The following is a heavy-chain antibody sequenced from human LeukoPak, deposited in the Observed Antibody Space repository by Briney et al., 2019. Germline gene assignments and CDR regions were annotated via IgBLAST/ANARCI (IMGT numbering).Heavy chain of an antibody. V-gene: IGHV3-23*01. Sequence: GGSLRLSCAASGFTFSSYAMSWVRQAPGKGLEWVSAISGSGGGTYYADSVKGRFTISRDNSKNTLYLQMNSLRAEDTAVYYCAKIFQSSSWFDLDYWGQGTLVTVSS. J-gene: IGHJ4*02. CDR3: AKIFQSSSWFDLDY. D-gene: IGHD6-13*01. CDR2: ISGSGGGT. CDR1: GFTFSSYA.